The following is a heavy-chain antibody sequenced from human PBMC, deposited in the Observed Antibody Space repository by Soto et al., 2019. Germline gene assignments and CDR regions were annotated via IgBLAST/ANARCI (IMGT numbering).Heavy chain of an antibody. D-gene: IGHD4-17*01. CDR1: GGSISSSSYY. J-gene: IGHJ6*03. V-gene: IGHV4-39*01. CDR3: ARLYYGDFTDDSYYYMDV. Sequence: SETLSLTCTVSGGSISSSSYYWGWIRQPPGKGLEWIGSIYYSGSTYYNPSLKSRVTISVDTSKNQFSLKLSSVTAADTAVYYCARLYYGDFTDDSYYYMDVWGKGTTVTVSS. CDR2: IYYSGST.